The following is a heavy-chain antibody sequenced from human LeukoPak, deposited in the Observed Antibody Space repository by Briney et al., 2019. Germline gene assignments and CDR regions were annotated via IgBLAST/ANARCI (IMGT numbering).Heavy chain of an antibody. CDR1: GFTFSSYG. CDR3: AKVQYSDYDMNFDS. J-gene: IGHJ4*02. V-gene: IGHV3-30*18. D-gene: IGHD5-12*01. Sequence: GGSLRLSCAASGFTFSSYGMHWVRQAPGKGLEWVAVISYDGSNKYYADSVKGRFTISRDNSKNSLYLQINSLRADDTAVYYCAKVQYSDYDMNFDSWGQGTLVTVSS. CDR2: ISYDGSNK.